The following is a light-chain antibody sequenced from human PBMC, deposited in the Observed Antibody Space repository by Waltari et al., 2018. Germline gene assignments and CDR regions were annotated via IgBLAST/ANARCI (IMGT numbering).Light chain of an antibody. CDR2: GAT. CDR3: QQSYSPPPT. J-gene: IGKJ1*01. V-gene: IGKV1-39*01. CDR1: LSSSRF. Sequence: DIQMTQSPSSLAASVGDRASITCRTSLSSSRFVNWYQQKPGKAPKLLIHGATSLQSGVPSRFSGSGSGTEFTLTITSLQREDLGTYYCQQSYSPPPTFGQGTKVE.